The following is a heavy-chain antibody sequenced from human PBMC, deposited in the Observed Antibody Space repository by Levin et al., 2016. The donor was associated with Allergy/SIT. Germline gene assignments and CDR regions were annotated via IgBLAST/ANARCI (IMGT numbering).Heavy chain of an antibody. Sequence: GGSLRLSCAASGFTFSSYAMSWVRQAPGKGLEWVSTTSISGGTTFYADSVKGRFTISRDDSKNMVFLQMNSLRAEDTAVYYCAKDMMCYTSSCDSHQNYGMDAWGQGTTVTVSS. CDR1: GFTFSSYA. V-gene: IGHV3-23*01. CDR3: AKDMMCYTSSCDSHQNYGMDA. J-gene: IGHJ6*02. CDR2: TSISGGTT. D-gene: IGHD3-16*02.